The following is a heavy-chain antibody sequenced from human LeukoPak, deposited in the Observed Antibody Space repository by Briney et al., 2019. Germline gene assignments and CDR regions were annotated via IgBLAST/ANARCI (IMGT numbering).Heavy chain of an antibody. D-gene: IGHD3-22*01. J-gene: IGHJ3*02. V-gene: IGHV4-59*08. CDR2: VYYSGHT. CDR3: ARHMTVTYDAFDM. CDR1: GGSTSGYY. Sequence: SETLSLTRSVSGGSTSGYYWSWIRQPPGKGPEWIGYVYYSGHTSYSPSLESRVTISVDTSKNQFSLKLNSVTAADTAVYYCARHMTVTYDAFDMWGQGTMVTVSS.